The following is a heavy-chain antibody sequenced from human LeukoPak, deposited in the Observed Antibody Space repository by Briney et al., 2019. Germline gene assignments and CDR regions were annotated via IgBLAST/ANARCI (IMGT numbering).Heavy chain of an antibody. CDR1: GFTFSTYW. CDR2: IDSGGSNT. J-gene: IGHJ4*02. V-gene: IGHV3-74*01. Sequence: PGGSLRLSCVVSGFTFSTYWMHWVRQGPGKGLVWVSRIDSGGSNTLYADSVRGRFTISRDNAKNSLYLQMNSLRAEDTALYYCACYDILTDPPYWGQGTLVTVSS. CDR3: ACYDILTDPPY. D-gene: IGHD3-9*01.